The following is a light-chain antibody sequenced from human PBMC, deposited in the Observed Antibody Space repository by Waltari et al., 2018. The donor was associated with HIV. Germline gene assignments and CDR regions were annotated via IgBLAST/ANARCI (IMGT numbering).Light chain of an antibody. J-gene: IGLJ6*01. V-gene: IGLV2-8*01. CDR2: DVN. Sequence: QSALTQPPSASGSLGQSVTISCTGTSSDVGGYEYVSWYQHHPDKAPKLIIYDVNKRPSGVPDRFSGSKSDNSASLTVAGLQDDDEAHYYCASYGDTNRVLFGGGTRVTVL. CDR3: ASYGDTNRVL. CDR1: SSDVGGYEY.